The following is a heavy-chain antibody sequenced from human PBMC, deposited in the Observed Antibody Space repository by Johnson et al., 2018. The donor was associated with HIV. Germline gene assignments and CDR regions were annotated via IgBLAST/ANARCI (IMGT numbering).Heavy chain of an antibody. CDR1: GFTFSSYA. Sequence: QVQLVESEGGVVQPGRSLRLSCAASGFTFSSYAMHWVRQAPGKGLEWVAVIWYDGSNKYYADSVKGRFTISRDNSKNTLYLQMNSLRAEDTAVYYCAKHLSTLVDAFDIWGQGTMVTVSS. J-gene: IGHJ3*02. CDR2: IWYDGSNK. V-gene: IGHV3-30*04. CDR3: AKHLSTLVDAFDI. D-gene: IGHD3-16*01.